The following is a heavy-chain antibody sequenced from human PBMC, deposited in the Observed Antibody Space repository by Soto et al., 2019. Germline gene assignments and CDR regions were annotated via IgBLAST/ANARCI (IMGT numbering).Heavy chain of an antibody. Sequence: QVQLQESGPGLVKPSETLSLTCTVSGGSVSSGSYYWSWIRQPPGKGLEWVGYIYYSGSTNDNPSLTSRAPISVDKSTNQFSLKLSSVTAADTAVYYCAGGIEAAGTLGRYYFDYWGQGTLVTVSS. D-gene: IGHD6-13*01. CDR2: IYYSGST. V-gene: IGHV4-61*01. J-gene: IGHJ4*02. CDR1: GGSVSSGSYY. CDR3: AGGIEAAGTLGRYYFDY.